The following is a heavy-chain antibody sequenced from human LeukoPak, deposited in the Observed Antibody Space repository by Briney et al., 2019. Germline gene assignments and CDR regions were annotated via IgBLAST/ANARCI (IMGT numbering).Heavy chain of an antibody. CDR1: GLTFSSSW. J-gene: IGHJ6*02. CDR3: ARAPYYYGIDV. CDR2: INPDGNKK. V-gene: IGHV3-7*01. Sequence: GGSLRLSCAVSGLTFSSSWMDWVRQAPGKGLEWVASINPDGNKKYSADSVKGRFTISRDNAENSLYLQMNSLRVEDTAFYHCARAPYYYGIDVWGQGTTVTVSS.